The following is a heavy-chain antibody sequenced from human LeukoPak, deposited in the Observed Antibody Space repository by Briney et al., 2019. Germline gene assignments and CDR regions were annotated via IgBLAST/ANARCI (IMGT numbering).Heavy chain of an antibody. CDR2: ISSSSIYI. CDR3: AREAVADFNFEY. D-gene: IGHD6-19*01. V-gene: IGHV3-21*01. J-gene: IGHJ4*02. Sequence: GGSLRLSCAASGFTFSSYSLNWVRQAPGKGLEWVSYISSSSIYIHYADSVKGRFTISRDNAKNSLCLQMNSLRAEDTAVYYCAREAVADFNFEYWGQGTLVTVSS. CDR1: GFTFSSYS.